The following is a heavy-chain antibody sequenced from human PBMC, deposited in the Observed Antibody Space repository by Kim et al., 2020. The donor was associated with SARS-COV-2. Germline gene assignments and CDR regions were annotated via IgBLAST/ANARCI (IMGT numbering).Heavy chain of an antibody. V-gene: IGHV3-49*03. J-gene: IGHJ6*02. CDR2: IRSKAYGGTT. Sequence: GGSLRLSCTASGFTLGDYAMSWFRQAPGKGLEWVGFIRSKAYGGTTEYAASVKGRFTISRDDSKSIAYLQMNSLKTEDTAVYYCTRVGYYYGMDVWGQGTTVTVSS. CDR1: GFTLGDYA. CDR3: TRVGYYYGMDV.